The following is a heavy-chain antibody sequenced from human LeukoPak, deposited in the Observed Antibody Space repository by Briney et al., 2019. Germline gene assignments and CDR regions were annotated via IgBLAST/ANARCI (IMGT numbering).Heavy chain of an antibody. Sequence: SGPTLSHPTRPLTLTYAFSGSSLRTTGMCVAWIRQPPGKALEWLALIDWDDDKFYSTSLKTRLTISKDTSKNQVVLTMTNMDPVDTATYYCARILSVGDRGFDAFDIWGPGTMVTVSS. CDR1: GSSLRTTGMC. J-gene: IGHJ3*02. D-gene: IGHD3-16*01. V-gene: IGHV2-70*01. CDR3: ARILSVGDRGFDAFDI. CDR2: IDWDDDK.